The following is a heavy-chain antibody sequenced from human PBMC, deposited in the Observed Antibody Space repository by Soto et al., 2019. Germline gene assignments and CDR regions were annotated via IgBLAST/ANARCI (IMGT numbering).Heavy chain of an antibody. CDR3: AREGLRFLERTNAFDI. V-gene: IGHV3-48*03. D-gene: IGHD3-3*01. CDR2: ISSSGSTI. J-gene: IGHJ3*02. CDR1: GFTFSSYE. Sequence: GGSLRLSCAASGFTFSSYEMNWVRQAPGKGLEWVSYISSSGSTIYYADSVKGRFTISRDNAKNSLYLQMNSLRAEDTAVYYCAREGLRFLERTNAFDIWGQGTMVTVSS.